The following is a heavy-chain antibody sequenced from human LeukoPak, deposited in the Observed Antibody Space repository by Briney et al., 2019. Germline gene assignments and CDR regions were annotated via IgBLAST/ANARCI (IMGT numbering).Heavy chain of an antibody. CDR1: GFTVSSNY. J-gene: IGHJ5*02. V-gene: IGHV3-53*01. D-gene: IGHD2-21*02. CDR2: IYSGGST. CDR3: ARPPAYCGGDCYSA. Sequence: GGSLRLSCAASGFTVSSNYMSWVRQAPGKGLEWVSVIYSGGSTYYADSVKGRFTISRDNSKNTLYLQMNSLRAEDTAVYYCARPPAYCGGDCYSAWGQGTLVTVS.